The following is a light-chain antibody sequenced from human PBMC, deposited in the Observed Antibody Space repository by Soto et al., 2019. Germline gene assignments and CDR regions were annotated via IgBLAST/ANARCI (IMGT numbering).Light chain of an antibody. CDR3: QQYFEWPPMT. CDR1: ETVATN. Sequence: EVMLIQPPATLSMSPGERATLSCRASETVATNLAWYQQKPGQAPRLLISGASTRAAGISDRFRGGGSGTEFTLTITSLRSEDSGTYYCQQYFEWPPMTFGQGTKVDIK. J-gene: IGKJ1*01. CDR2: GAS. V-gene: IGKV3-15*01.